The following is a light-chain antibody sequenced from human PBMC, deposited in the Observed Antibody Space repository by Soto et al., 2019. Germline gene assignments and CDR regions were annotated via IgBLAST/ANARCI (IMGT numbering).Light chain of an antibody. Sequence: DIQMPQSPSTLSASVGDGVTITCRASQNISVWLAWYQQRPGKAPKFLIYDASNLETGVSSRFSGSVSGTELPLTIRSLQPHDFATYYCQQYDSSSPTFGQGTKLESK. CDR3: QQYDSSSPT. V-gene: IGKV1-5*01. CDR1: QNISVW. J-gene: IGKJ2*01. CDR2: DAS.